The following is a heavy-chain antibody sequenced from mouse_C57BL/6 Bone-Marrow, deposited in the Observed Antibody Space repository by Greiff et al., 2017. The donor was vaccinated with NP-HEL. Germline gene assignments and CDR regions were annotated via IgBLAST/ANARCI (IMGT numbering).Heavy chain of an antibody. CDR1: GFTFSSYG. CDR3: AGRLRYFDY. D-gene: IGHD1-1*01. J-gene: IGHJ2*01. V-gene: IGHV5-6*02. Sequence: EVKLVESGGDLVKPGGSLKLSCAASGFTFSSYGMSWVRQTPDKRLEWVATISSGGSYIYYPASVTGRFTISRDNAKKTLYLQMSSLKSDDTAMYYWAGRLRYFDYWGHGTTLTVSS. CDR2: ISSGGSYI.